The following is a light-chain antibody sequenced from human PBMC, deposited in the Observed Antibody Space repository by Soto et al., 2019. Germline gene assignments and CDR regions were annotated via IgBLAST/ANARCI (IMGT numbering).Light chain of an antibody. Sequence: QSVLTQPPSVSGAPGQRVTIPCTGSSSNIGDGYEVNWYQQFPGTAPKLLLYTNDNRPSGVPDRFSGSKSGTSASLAITGLQAEDEADYYCQSYDSSLSASIFGGGTKVTVL. J-gene: IGLJ2*01. V-gene: IGLV1-40*01. CDR1: SSNIGDGYE. CDR3: QSYDSSLSASI. CDR2: TND.